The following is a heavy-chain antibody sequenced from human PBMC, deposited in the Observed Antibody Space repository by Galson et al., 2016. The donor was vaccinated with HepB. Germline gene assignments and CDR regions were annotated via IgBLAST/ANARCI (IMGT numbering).Heavy chain of an antibody. Sequence: SLRLSCATSGLTFSLYSMNWFRQAPGQGLEWVSYIGSSGTSTYYAASVKGRFTISRDNAKNSVYLHMNSLRDEDTAVYYCARNPGSSIAVAANYIDPWGQGTLVTVSS. V-gene: IGHV3-48*02. CDR3: ARNPGSSIAVAANYIDP. CDR2: IGSSGTST. J-gene: IGHJ5*02. CDR1: GLTFSLYS. D-gene: IGHD6-19*01.